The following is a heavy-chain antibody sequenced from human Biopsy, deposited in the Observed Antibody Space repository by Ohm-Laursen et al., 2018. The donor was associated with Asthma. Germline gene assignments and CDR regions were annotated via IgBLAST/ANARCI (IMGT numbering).Heavy chain of an antibody. CDR2: INHRGST. J-gene: IGHJ5*02. Sequence: SDILSLTCAVYGGSFSGYYWSWIRQPPGKGLEWIGEINHRGSTNYNPSLKRRVTITVDTSKNQFSLKLSSVTAADTAVYYCARAGQCSSTSCYNPGWFDPWGQGTLVTVSS. CDR3: ARAGQCSSTSCYNPGWFDP. D-gene: IGHD2-2*01. V-gene: IGHV4-34*01. CDR1: GGSFSGYY.